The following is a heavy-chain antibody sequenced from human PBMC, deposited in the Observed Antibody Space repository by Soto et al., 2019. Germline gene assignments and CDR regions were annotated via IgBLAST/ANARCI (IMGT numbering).Heavy chain of an antibody. CDR1: GFPFSTNA. V-gene: IGHV3-23*01. J-gene: IGHJ4*02. CDR3: AKISEAVAGTVYGY. D-gene: IGHD6-19*01. CDR2: VSGGGGRT. Sequence: GGSLRLSCVASGFPFSTNAMGWVRQAPGRGLEWISGVSGGGGRTYYADSVKGRFTISRDNSKDTLYLQMSSLRAEDTAKYYCAKISEAVAGTVYGYWGQGTLVTVSS.